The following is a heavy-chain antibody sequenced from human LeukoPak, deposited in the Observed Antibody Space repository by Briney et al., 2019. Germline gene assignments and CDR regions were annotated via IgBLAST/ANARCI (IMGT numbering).Heavy chain of an antibody. J-gene: IGHJ4*02. CDR3: ARRVATKPKYFFDS. CDR2: IYYNGGT. V-gene: IGHV4-31*03. D-gene: IGHD5-24*01. Sequence: SQTLSLTCTVSGGSISSNTYYWSWIRQHPGKGLEWIGFIYYNGGTYYNPSLKSRVTISVDTSKNQFSLKLSSVTAADTAMYYCARRVATKPKYFFDSWGQGTLVTVSS. CDR1: GGSISSNTYY.